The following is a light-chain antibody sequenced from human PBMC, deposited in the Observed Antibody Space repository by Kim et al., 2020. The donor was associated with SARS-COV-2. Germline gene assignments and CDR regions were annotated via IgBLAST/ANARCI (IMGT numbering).Light chain of an antibody. J-gene: IGKJ1*01. CDR2: DAS. CDR1: QSISGH. CDR3: LQRSNWPWT. Sequence: LSPGERATLSCGARQSISGHLAWYQQKPGQAPRLLIYDASNRANGIPARFSGRGSGTDFTLTISSLEPEDLAVYYCLQRSNWPWTFGQGTKVDIK. V-gene: IGKV3-11*01.